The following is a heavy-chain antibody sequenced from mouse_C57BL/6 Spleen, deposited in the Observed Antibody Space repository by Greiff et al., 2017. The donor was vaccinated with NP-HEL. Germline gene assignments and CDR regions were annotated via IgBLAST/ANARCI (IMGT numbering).Heavy chain of an antibody. CDR1: GYTFTSYW. D-gene: IGHD3-2*02. CDR2: IDPSDSYT. CDR3: ARGGSGLYAMDY. Sequence: VQLQQSGAELVMPGASVKLSCKASGYTFTSYWMHWVKQRPGQGLEWIGEIDPSDSYTNYNQKFKGKSTLTVDKSSSTAYMQLSSLTSEDSAVYYCARGGSGLYAMDYWGQGTSVTVSS. V-gene: IGHV1-69*01. J-gene: IGHJ4*01.